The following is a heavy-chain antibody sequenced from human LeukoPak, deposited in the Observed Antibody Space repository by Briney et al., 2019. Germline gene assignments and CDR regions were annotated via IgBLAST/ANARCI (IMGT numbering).Heavy chain of an antibody. Sequence: GGSLRLSCAASGFTVSSNYMSWVRQAPGKGLEWVSVIYSGGSTYYADSVKGRFTISRDNSKNTLYLQMNSLRAEDTAVYYCAKKTRIAVAGFDYWGQGTLVTVSS. CDR1: GFTVSSNY. CDR2: IYSGGST. V-gene: IGHV3-53*05. CDR3: AKKTRIAVAGFDY. J-gene: IGHJ4*02. D-gene: IGHD6-19*01.